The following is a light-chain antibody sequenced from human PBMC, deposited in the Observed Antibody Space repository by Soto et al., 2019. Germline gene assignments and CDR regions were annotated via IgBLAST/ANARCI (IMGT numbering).Light chain of an antibody. J-gene: IGLJ2*01. CDR3: SSYATSSIPVV. CDR2: DVS. CDR1: SSDFGSQTS. V-gene: IGLV2-14*01. Sequence: QSVLTQPASVSGSPGQSITISCTGTSSDFGSQTSVSWYQQRPGKAPKLIIYDVSNRPSGVSSRFSGSKSGNTASLTISGLQAEDEADYYCSSYATSSIPVVSGGGTKLTVL.